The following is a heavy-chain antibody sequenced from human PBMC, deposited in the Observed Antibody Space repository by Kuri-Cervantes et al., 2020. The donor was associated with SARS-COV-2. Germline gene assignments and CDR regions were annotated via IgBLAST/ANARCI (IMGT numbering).Heavy chain of an antibody. CDR1: GFTFSSYS. V-gene: IGHV3-21*01. J-gene: IGHJ2*01. CDR2: ISSSSSYI. D-gene: IGHD4-17*01. CDR3: ARPYGDDLNWYFDL. Sequence: GGSLRLSCAASGFTFSSYSMNWVRQAPGKGLEWVSTISSSSSYIHYADSVKGRFTISRDNAKNSLYLQMNSLRAEDTAVYYCARPYGDDLNWYFDLWGRGTLVTVSS.